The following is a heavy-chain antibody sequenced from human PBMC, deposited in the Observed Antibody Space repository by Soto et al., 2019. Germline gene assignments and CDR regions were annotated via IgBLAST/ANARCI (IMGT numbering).Heavy chain of an antibody. V-gene: IGHV3-66*01. J-gene: IGHJ6*02. CDR2: IYSGGST. D-gene: IGHD4-17*01. Sequence: GGSLRLSCAASGFNVSSNYMSWVRQAPGKGLEWVSVIYSGGSTYYADSVKGRFTISRDNSKNTLYLQMNSLRAEDTAVYYCARDLYTVTTLGPTFDYYYYGMDVWGQGTTVTVSS. CDR3: ARDLYTVTTLGPTFDYYYYGMDV. CDR1: GFNVSSNY.